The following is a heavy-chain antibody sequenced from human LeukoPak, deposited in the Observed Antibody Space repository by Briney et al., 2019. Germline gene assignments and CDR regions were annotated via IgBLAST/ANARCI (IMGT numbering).Heavy chain of an antibody. D-gene: IGHD1-1*01. V-gene: IGHV3-7*01. Sequence: PGGSLRLSCAASGFTFSSYAMHWVRQAPGKGLEWVANIKQDGSDKYYVDSVKGRFTISRDNAKNSLYLQLNSLRADDTAVYYCARLTGTTGFDYWGQGTLVTVSS. CDR1: GFTFSSYA. CDR3: ARLTGTTGFDY. J-gene: IGHJ4*02. CDR2: IKQDGSDK.